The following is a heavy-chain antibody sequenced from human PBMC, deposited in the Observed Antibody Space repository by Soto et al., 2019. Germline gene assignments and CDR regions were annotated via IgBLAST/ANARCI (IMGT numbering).Heavy chain of an antibody. Sequence: EVQLVESGGGLVQPGGSLRLSCAVSGFTFGSYWMNWVRLIPGKGLEWVAYIKPDGSATYYVDSVKGRFTISRDNAKSTLYLQMNSLRAEDTAVYYCATLNSFGSDYWGRGTLVTVSS. D-gene: IGHD5-18*01. CDR1: GFTFGSYW. V-gene: IGHV3-7*01. J-gene: IGHJ4*02. CDR3: ATLNSFGSDY. CDR2: IKPDGSAT.